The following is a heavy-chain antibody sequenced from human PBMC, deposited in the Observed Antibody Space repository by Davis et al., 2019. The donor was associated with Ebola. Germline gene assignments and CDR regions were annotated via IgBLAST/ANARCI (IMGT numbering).Heavy chain of an antibody. D-gene: IGHD1-1*01. J-gene: IGHJ4*02. V-gene: IGHV1-18*04. CDR3: ARAQFPTTSDH. Sequence: ASVNSCKASGYTFTSYGITWVRQAPGQGLEWMGWINPHNGNTNYAQNVQGRVTMTTDTSTSTAYMEVGILRSDDTAVYYCARAQFPTTSDHWGQGTLVTVSS. CDR1: GYTFTSYG. CDR2: INPHNGNT.